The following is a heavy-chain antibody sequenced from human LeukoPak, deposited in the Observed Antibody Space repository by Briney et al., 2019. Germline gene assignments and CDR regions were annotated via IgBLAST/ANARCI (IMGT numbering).Heavy chain of an antibody. D-gene: IGHD2-2*01. CDR1: GGSISSGDYY. CDR3: ARENCSSTSCSLSGWFDP. Sequence: PSETLSLTCTVSGGSISSGDYYWSWIRQPPGKGLEWIGYIYYSGSTYYNPSLKSRVTISVDTSKNQFSLKLSSVTAADTAVYYCARENCSSTSCSLSGWFDPWGQGTLVTVSS. CDR2: IYYSGST. V-gene: IGHV4-30-4*08. J-gene: IGHJ5*02.